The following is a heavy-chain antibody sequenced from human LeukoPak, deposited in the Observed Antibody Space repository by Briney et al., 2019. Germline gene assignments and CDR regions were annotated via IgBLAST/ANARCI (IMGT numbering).Heavy chain of an antibody. J-gene: IGHJ4*02. D-gene: IGHD5-18*01. Sequence: SETLSLTCAVYGGSFSGYYWSWIRQPPGKGLEWIGEINHSGSTNYNPSLKSRVTISVDTSKNQFSLRLSSVTAADTAVYSCASGYSYGSPSPRWDYWGQGTLVTVSS. CDR3: ASGYSYGSPSPRWDY. V-gene: IGHV4-34*01. CDR1: GGSFSGYY. CDR2: INHSGST.